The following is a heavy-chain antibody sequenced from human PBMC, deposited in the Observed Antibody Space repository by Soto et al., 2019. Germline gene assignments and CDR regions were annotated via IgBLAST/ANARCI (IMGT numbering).Heavy chain of an antibody. CDR2: IYYSGST. CDR1: GGSISSYY. D-gene: IGHD5-18*01. CDR3: ARDNTAMVIRYGMDV. V-gene: IGHV4-59*01. Sequence: SETLSLTCTVSGGSISSYYWSWIRQPPGKGLEWIGYIYYSGSTNYNPSLKSRVTISVDTSKNQFSLKLSSVTAADTAVYYCARDNTAMVIRYGMDVWGQGTTVTVSS. J-gene: IGHJ6*02.